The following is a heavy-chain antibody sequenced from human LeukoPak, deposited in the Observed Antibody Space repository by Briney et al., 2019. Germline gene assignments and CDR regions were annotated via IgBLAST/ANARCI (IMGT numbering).Heavy chain of an antibody. CDR3: ARGLQYQLFKALRYYYMDV. D-gene: IGHD2-2*01. CDR2: IVPISGIA. V-gene: IGHV1-69*01. J-gene: IGHJ6*03. Sequence: ASVKVSCKASGDTFSSHAIAWVRQAPGQGPEWMGDIVPISGIADYAQKFQGRVTITADESTTTAYMELRSLTSDDTAVYYCARGLQYQLFKALRYYYMDVWGEGITVTVSS. CDR1: GDTFSSHA.